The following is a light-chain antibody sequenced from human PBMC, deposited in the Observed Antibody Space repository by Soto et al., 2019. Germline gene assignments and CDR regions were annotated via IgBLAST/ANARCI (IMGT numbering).Light chain of an antibody. CDR3: QQHDNLPLT. Sequence: DIQMTQSPSSLSASVGDRVTITCQASQDINNYLNWYQQKPGKAPRLLTYDASNLETGVPSRFSGSGFGTDFTLTISGLVPDDFATYYCQQHDNLPLTFGPGTKVDIK. V-gene: IGKV1-33*01. CDR1: QDINNY. J-gene: IGKJ3*01. CDR2: DAS.